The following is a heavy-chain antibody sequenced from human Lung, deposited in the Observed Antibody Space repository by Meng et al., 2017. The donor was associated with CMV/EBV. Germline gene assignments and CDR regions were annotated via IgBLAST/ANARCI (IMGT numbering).Heavy chain of an antibody. V-gene: IGHV4-31*03. Sequence: SLTGTFPGGSTISVGYYWTWIRKHPGKGLEWIGYIYYSGFTNYNPSLQSRVTISVDTSKNQFSLKLSSVTAADTAMYYCARSVSCSSTYCYKYTSSWYPDVXGQGXLVTVSS. CDR1: GGSTISVGYY. J-gene: IGHJ4*01. D-gene: IGHD6-13*01. CDR2: IYYSGFT. CDR3: ARSVSCSSTYCYKYTSSWYPDV.